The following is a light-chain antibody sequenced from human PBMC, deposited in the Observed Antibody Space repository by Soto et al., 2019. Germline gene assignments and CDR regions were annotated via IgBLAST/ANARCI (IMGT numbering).Light chain of an antibody. CDR3: CSYAGSSIFV. Sequence: QSALTQPASVSGSPGQSITISCTGSNSDIGSYNLVSWYQHHPGKAPKLMISEVIKRPSGVSNRFSGSKSDNTASPTISGLQAEDEADYYCCSYAGSSIFVFGGGTKLTVL. CDR2: EVI. V-gene: IGLV2-23*02. J-gene: IGLJ2*01. CDR1: NSDIGSYNL.